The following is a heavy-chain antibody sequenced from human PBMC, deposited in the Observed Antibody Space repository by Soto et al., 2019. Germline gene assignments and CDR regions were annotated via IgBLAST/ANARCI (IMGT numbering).Heavy chain of an antibody. CDR2: TYYSGST. J-gene: IGHJ6*02. V-gene: IGHV4-31*03. Sequence: SETLSLTCTVSGGSISSGGYYWSWIRQHPGKGLEWIGYTYYSGSTYYNPSLKSRVTISVDPSKNQFSLKLSSVTAADTAGYYCASALWASRVVVAASGMDVWGQGTTVTVSS. D-gene: IGHD2-15*01. CDR3: ASALWASRVVVAASGMDV. CDR1: GGSISSGGYY.